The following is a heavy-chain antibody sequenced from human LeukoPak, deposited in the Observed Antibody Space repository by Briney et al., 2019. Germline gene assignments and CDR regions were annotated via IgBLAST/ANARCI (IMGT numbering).Heavy chain of an antibody. CDR3: ARGPGANYYYYYYMDV. Sequence: PGGSLRLSCAASGFTVSSNYMSWVRQAPGKGLEWVSVIYSGGSTYYADSVKGRFTISRDNSKNTLYLQMNSLRAEDTAVYYCARGPGANYYYYYYMDVWGKGTTVTVPS. CDR1: GFTVSSNY. V-gene: IGHV3-53*01. J-gene: IGHJ6*03. CDR2: IYSGGST. D-gene: IGHD7-27*01.